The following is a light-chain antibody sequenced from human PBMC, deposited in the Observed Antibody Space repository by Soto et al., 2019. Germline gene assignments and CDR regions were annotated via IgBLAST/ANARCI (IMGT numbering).Light chain of an antibody. Sequence: QSALTQPRSVSGSPGQSVTISCTGTSSDVGGYNYVSWYQQHPGKAPKVKIYDVSTRPSGVPDRFSGSKSGNTASLTISGLQAEDEADYYCGTWDTSLSAAVFGTGTKVTVL. J-gene: IGLJ1*01. CDR2: DVS. CDR1: SSDVGGYNY. V-gene: IGLV2-11*01. CDR3: GTWDTSLSAAV.